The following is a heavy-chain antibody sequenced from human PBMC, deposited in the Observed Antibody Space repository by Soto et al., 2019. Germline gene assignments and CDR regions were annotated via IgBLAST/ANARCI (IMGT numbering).Heavy chain of an antibody. CDR2: INPDGRRT. D-gene: IGHD2-15*01. V-gene: IGHV3-74*01. CDR1: GFTFSSYS. J-gene: IGHJ4*02. CDR3: ARELGGGDTY. Sequence: EVQVVESGGGLVQPGGSLRLSCAGAGFTFSSYSMHWVRQVPGKGLVWVSPINPDGRRTNYADSVKGRFTISRDNAKNTVYLQMNSLRAEDTAVYYCARELGGGDTYWGLGTLVTVSS.